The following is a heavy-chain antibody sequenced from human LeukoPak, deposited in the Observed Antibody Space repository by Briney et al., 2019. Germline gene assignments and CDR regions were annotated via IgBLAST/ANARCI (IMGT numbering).Heavy chain of an antibody. J-gene: IGHJ6*03. V-gene: IGHV3-21*01. CDR1: GFTFSSYW. CDR2: ISSSRSYI. Sequence: GGSLRLSCTASGFTFSSYWMSWVRQAPGKGLEWVSCISSSRSYIYYADSVKGRFTISRDNAKNSLYLQMNSLRAEDTAVYYCARDHDYYYYMDVWGKGTTVTVSS. CDR3: ARDHDYYYYMDV.